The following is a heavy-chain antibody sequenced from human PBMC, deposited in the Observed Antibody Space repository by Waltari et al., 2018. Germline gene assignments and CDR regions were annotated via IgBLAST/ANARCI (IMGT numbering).Heavy chain of an antibody. CDR2: ISYNERNI. Sequence: QVQLVESGGGVVQPGRSLRLSCAASEFTFSSYAMHWVRQAPGKGLEWVACISYNERNIYYVDSVRGRFAISRDNSKKMLYLQMNSLRAEDTAVYYCARDYCDRTNCHGMDVWGQGTTVTVSS. CDR1: EFTFSSYA. CDR3: ARDYCDRTNCHGMDV. D-gene: IGHD3-22*01. V-gene: IGHV3-30*09. J-gene: IGHJ6*02.